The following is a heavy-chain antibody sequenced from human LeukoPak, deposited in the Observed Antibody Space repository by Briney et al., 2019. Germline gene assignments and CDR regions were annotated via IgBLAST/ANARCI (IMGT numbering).Heavy chain of an antibody. CDR1: GGSISTYY. CDR2: INYSGST. J-gene: IGHJ4*02. D-gene: IGHD4-23*01. CDR3: ARIGGNDY. V-gene: IGHV4-59*08. Sequence: SETLSLTCTVSGGSISTYYWSWIRQPPGKGLEWIGYINYSGSTNYNPSLKSRVTISVDTSKNQFSLKLTSVTAADTAVYYCARIGGNDYWGQGTLVTVSS.